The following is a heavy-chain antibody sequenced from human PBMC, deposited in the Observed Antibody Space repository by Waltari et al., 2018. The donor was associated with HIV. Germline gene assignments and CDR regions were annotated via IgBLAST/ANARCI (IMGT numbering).Heavy chain of an antibody. J-gene: IGHJ4*02. Sequence: QVQLVESGGGVVQPGRSLRLSCATPGFTPSSYGMHWVRQAPGKGLEWVTVIWYDGSKKYYADSVKGRFTISRDNSKNTLYLQMNSLRIEDTAVYYCARKYSSSWGAPFDYWGQGTLVTVSS. CDR3: ARKYSSSWGAPFDY. V-gene: IGHV3-33*01. D-gene: IGHD6-13*01. CDR1: GFTPSSYG. CDR2: IWYDGSKK.